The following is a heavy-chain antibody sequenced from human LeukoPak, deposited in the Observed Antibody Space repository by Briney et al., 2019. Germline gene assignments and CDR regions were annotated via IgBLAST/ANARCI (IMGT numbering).Heavy chain of an antibody. V-gene: IGHV3-23*01. CDR2: ISGSGGST. Sequence: GGSLRLSCAASGFTFSSYAMSWVRQAPGKGLEWVSAISGSGGSTYYADSVKGRFTISRDNSKNTLYLQMNSLRAEDTAVYYCAKDDDSSGYSIALYMFDYWGQGTLVTVSS. D-gene: IGHD3-22*01. CDR1: GFTFSSYA. CDR3: AKDDDSSGYSIALYMFDY. J-gene: IGHJ4*02.